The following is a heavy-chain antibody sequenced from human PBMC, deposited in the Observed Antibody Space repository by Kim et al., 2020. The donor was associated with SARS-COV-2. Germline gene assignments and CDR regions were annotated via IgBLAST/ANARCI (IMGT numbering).Heavy chain of an antibody. D-gene: IGHD3-9*01. J-gene: IGHJ4*02. Sequence: SETLSLTCTVSGGSISSSSYYWGWIRQPPGKGLEWIGSIYYSGSTYYNPSLKSRVTISVDTSKNQFSLKLSSVTAADTAVYYCARDPGAELRYFDWFYYGLYYFDYCGQRTLVTVSS. V-gene: IGHV4-39*07. CDR3: ARDPGAELRYFDWFYYGLYYFDY. CDR2: IYYSGST. CDR1: GGSISSSSYY.